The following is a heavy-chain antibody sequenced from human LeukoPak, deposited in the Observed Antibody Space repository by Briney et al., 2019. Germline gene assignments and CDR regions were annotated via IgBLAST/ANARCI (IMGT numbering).Heavy chain of an antibody. CDR3: TAENRYNFVY. J-gene: IGHJ4*02. V-gene: IGHV3-15*01. Sequence: GGSLRLSCAASGFNVRNAWMSWVRQAPGKGLGWGGHIKSEINSVPRFYVAPVKARFTISRDDSKNTIDLQMNSLNTEDTAVYYCTAENRYNFVYWGQGTLVTVSS. D-gene: IGHD5-18*01. CDR2: IKSEINSVPR. CDR1: GFNVRNAW.